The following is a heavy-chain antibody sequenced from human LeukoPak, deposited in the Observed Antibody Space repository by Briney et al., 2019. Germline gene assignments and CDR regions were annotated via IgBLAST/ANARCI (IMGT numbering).Heavy chain of an antibody. D-gene: IGHD6-13*01. V-gene: IGHV4-59*01. CDR2: IYYSGTT. J-gene: IGHJ4*02. Sequence: PSETLSLTCTVSGGSISSYCWSWIRQPPGKGLEWIGYIYYSGTTDYNPSLKSRVTISVDTSKNQFSLKLSSVTAADTAVYYCARGVYIAAAQYGYWGQGTLVTVSS. CDR3: ARGVYIAAAQYGY. CDR1: GGSISSYC.